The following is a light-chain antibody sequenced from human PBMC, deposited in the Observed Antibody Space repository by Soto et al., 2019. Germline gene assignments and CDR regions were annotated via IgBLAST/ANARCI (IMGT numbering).Light chain of an antibody. V-gene: IGKV1-5*03. CDR2: KAS. J-gene: IGKJ1*01. Sequence: DIQMTQSPSTLSASVGDRVTITCRASQSISSWLAWYQQKPGTAPKLLIYKASTLQSGVPSRFSGSGSGTEFTLTISSRQPDDSATYYCQQYRDNWTFGQGTKVEIK. CDR1: QSISSW. CDR3: QQYRDNWT.